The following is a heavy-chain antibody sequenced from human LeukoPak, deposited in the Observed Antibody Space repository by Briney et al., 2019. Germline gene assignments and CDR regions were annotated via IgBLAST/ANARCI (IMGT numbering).Heavy chain of an antibody. CDR1: GFTFSSYA. CDR2: IYYSGSA. D-gene: IGHD1-26*01. Sequence: GSLRLSCAASGFTFSSYAMNWIRQPPGKGLEWIGYIYYSGSAIYNPSLKSRVTISVDTSKKQFSLKLSSVTAADTAVYYCARGARTLVGAKPGWFDPWGQGILVTVSS. J-gene: IGHJ5*02. V-gene: IGHV4-59*01. CDR3: ARGARTLVGAKPGWFDP.